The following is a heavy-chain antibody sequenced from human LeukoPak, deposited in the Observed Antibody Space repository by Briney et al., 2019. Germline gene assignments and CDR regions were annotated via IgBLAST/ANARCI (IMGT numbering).Heavy chain of an antibody. CDR3: ARRGRYYFDHDQALDI. Sequence: GESLKISCKGSGYTFTYYYIDWVRQMPGKGLGWMGIIYPGDSGARYSPSFQGQVTISVDKSINTTYLQWSSLKASDTAMYYCARRGRYYFDHDQALDIWGLGTMVTVSS. CDR2: IYPGDSGA. V-gene: IGHV5-51*01. D-gene: IGHD3-22*01. CDR1: GYTFTYYY. J-gene: IGHJ3*02.